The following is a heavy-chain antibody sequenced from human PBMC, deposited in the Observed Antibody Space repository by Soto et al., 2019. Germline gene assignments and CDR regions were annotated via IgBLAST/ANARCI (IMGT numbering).Heavy chain of an antibody. CDR2: FFHTGTA. V-gene: IGHV4-59*01. D-gene: IGHD4-17*01. CDR1: GDAISRSY. CDR3: VRNYGGNSQFFDL. Sequence: QVELQESGPGLVKPLETLSLTCSVSGDAISRSYWSWIRQSPGKGLELIGYFFHTGTALYNPSLKSRVTMSVDRSKNQFSLKLDSVSAADTAVYFCVRNYGGNSQFFDLWGPGTLVTVSA. J-gene: IGHJ2*01.